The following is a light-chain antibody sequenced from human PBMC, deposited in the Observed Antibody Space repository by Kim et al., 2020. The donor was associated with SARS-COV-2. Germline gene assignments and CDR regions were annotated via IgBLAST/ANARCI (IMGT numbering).Light chain of an antibody. CDR1: QSISDW. J-gene: IGKJ1*01. CDR3: QQYNDFWT. CDR2: KAS. Sequence: DIQLTQSPSTLAASVGDRVIITCRASQSISDWLAWYHQAPGKAPKLLIYKASIVETGIPSRFSGSGSETEFTLTISSLQPDDFGIYYCQQYNDFWTFGQGTKGISN. V-gene: IGKV1-5*03.